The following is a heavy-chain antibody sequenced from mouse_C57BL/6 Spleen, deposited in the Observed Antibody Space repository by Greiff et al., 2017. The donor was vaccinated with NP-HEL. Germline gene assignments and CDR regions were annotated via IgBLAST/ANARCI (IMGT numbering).Heavy chain of an antibody. CDR3: TRELLRSYFDY. Sequence: VQLQQSGAELVRPGASVTLSCKASGYTFTDYEMHWVKQTPVHGLEWIGAIDPETGGTAYNQKFKGKAILTADKSSSTAYMALRSLTSEDSAVYYCTRELLRSYFDYWGQGTPLTVSA. J-gene: IGHJ2*01. V-gene: IGHV1-15*01. CDR2: IDPETGGT. D-gene: IGHD1-1*01. CDR1: GYTFTDYE.